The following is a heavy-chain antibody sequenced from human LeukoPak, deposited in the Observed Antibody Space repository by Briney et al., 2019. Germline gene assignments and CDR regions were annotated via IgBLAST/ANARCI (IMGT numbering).Heavy chain of an antibody. CDR2: IYYSGST. CDR1: GGSISSSSYY. D-gene: IGHD3-22*01. J-gene: IGHJ4*02. CDR3: ARVAAYYDSSGYLPPYFDY. V-gene: IGHV4-39*07. Sequence: SETLSLTCTVSGGSISSSSYYWGWIRQPPGKGLEWNGSIYYSGSTYYNPSLKSRVTISVDTSKNQFSLKLSSVTAADTAVYYCARVAAYYDSSGYLPPYFDYWGQGTLVTVSS.